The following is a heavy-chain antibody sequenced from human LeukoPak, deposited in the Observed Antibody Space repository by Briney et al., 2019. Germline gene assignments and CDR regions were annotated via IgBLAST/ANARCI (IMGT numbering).Heavy chain of an antibody. CDR3: ARVRHTPYYYGMDV. CDR2: IYTSGST. V-gene: IGHV4-61*09. J-gene: IGHJ6*02. Sequence: SETLSLTCTVSGGSISSGSYYWSWIRQPAGKGLEWIGHIYTSGSTNYNPSLKSRVTISVDTSKNQFSLKLSSVTAADTAVYYCARVRHTPYYYGMDVWGQGTTVTVSS. D-gene: IGHD2-21*01. CDR1: GGSISSGSYY.